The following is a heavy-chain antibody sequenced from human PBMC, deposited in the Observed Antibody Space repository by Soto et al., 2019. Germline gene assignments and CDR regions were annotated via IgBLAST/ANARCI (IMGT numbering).Heavy chain of an antibody. V-gene: IGHV2-26*01. D-gene: IGHD1-26*01. Sequence: QVTLKESGPVLVKPTETLTLTCTVSGFSLTNARLGVTWIRQPPGKALEWLAHIFSNDEKSYSTSLKSRLTISEDPSKSQVVPTVTHMHPVANATYYCARHARGGGAWPLDHWGPGTLVTVSS. CDR1: GFSLTNARLG. J-gene: IGHJ4*02. CDR2: IFSNDEK. CDR3: ARHARGGGAWPLDH.